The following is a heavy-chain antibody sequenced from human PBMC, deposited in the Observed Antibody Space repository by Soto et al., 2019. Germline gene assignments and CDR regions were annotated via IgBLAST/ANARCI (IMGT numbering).Heavy chain of an antibody. Sequence: GGSLRLSCAASGFTFSSYAMHWVRQAPGKGLEWVAVISYDGSNKYYADSVKGRFTISRDNSKNTLYLQMNSLRAEDTAVYYCARSLYPGSSGYSHYWGQGTLVTVSS. CDR1: GFTFSSYA. CDR2: ISYDGSNK. D-gene: IGHD3-22*01. J-gene: IGHJ4*02. CDR3: ARSLYPGSSGYSHY. V-gene: IGHV3-30-3*01.